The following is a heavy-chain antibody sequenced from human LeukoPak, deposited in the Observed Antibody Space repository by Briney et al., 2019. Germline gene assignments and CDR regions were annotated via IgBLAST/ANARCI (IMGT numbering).Heavy chain of an antibody. D-gene: IGHD2-15*01. CDR2: ISDTGGRT. CDR1: GITLSDYG. Sequence: GGSLRLSCAVSGITLSDYGMTWVRQAPGKGLEWVAGISDTGGRTNYADSVKGRFTISRDNARNTLYLQMNSLRAEDTALYYCTRADTVVVVPDFWGQGTLVTVSS. V-gene: IGHV3-23*01. J-gene: IGHJ4*02. CDR3: TRADTVVVVPDF.